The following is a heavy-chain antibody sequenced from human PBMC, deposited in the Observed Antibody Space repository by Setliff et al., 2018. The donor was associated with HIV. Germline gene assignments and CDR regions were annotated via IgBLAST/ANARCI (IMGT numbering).Heavy chain of an antibody. CDR1: GGSVNGFY. V-gene: IGHV4-4*09. CDR2: IHSSGST. Sequence: SETLSLTCTVSGGSVNGFYCNWIRQPPGKGPEWIGYIHSSGSTIYNPSLKSRITISLDTSKEQFSLELSSATAADTAVYYCATERWFGKADWYVDLWGRGTLVTVSS. D-gene: IGHD3-10*01. CDR3: ATERWFGKADWYVDL. J-gene: IGHJ2*01.